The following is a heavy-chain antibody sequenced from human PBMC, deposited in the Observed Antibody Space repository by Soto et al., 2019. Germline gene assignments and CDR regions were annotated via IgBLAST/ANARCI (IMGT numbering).Heavy chain of an antibody. CDR1: GYTFTIYG. CDR2: ISAYNGNT. D-gene: IGHD6-13*01. Sequence: ASVKVSCKASGYTFTIYGISWVLQAPGQGLEWMGWISAYNGNTNYAQKLQGRVTMTTDTSTSTAYMELRSLRSDDTAVYYCAREDRYSSSWYRDEPDWGQGTLVTVAS. CDR3: AREDRYSSSWYRDEPD. J-gene: IGHJ4*02. V-gene: IGHV1-18*01.